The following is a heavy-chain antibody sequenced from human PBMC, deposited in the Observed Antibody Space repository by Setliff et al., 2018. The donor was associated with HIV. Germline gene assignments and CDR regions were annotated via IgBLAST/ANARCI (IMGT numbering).Heavy chain of an antibody. D-gene: IGHD1-1*01. Sequence: GGSLRLSCAASGFTFDDYGMSWVRQPPGKGLEWVSGMNWNGGNIAYGDSVKGRFAISRDDAKNSLHLQMNSLRPDDTAFSYCAKGSRSYKAPLDYWGQGILVTVSS. CDR3: AKGSRSYKAPLDY. V-gene: IGHV3-20*04. J-gene: IGHJ4*02. CDR1: GFTFDDYG. CDR2: MNWNGGNI.